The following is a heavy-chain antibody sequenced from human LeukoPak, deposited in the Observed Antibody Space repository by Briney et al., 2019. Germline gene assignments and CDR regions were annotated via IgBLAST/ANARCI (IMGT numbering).Heavy chain of an antibody. Sequence: GESLKISCRGSGYTFSNHWIAWVRQMPGKGLDWMGIVYPDDSDARYSPSFKGQVTMSADKSINTAYLQWNSLKASDTAIYFCARHLRSGDHYRWPLDFWGQGTLVTVSS. CDR2: VYPDDSDA. J-gene: IGHJ4*02. D-gene: IGHD4-17*01. CDR1: GYTFSNHW. CDR3: ARHLRSGDHYRWPLDF. V-gene: IGHV5-51*01.